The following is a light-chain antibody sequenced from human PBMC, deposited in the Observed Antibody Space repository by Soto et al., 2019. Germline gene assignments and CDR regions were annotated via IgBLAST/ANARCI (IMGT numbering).Light chain of an antibody. CDR3: AAWDDSLNAVI. CDR2: SDN. J-gene: IGLJ2*01. Sequence: QSVLTQPPSASGTPGQRVTISCSGSSSNIRSNTVNWYQKLPGTAPKLLIYSDNQRSSGVPDRFSGSKSGTSASLAISGLQSEDEADYYCAAWDDSLNAVIFGGGTKLTAL. CDR1: SSNIRSNT. V-gene: IGLV1-44*01.